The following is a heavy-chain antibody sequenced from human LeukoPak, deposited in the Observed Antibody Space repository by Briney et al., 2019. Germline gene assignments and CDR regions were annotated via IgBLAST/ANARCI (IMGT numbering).Heavy chain of an antibody. Sequence: GGSLRLSCAASGFTFSDYYMSWLRQAPGKGVEWVSYISSSGSNIYYADSVKGRFTISRDNAKNSLYLQMNSLRAEDTAVYYCARGGEEWLVTAWYFDLWGRGTLVTVSS. CDR2: ISSSGSNI. V-gene: IGHV3-11*01. CDR1: GFTFSDYY. D-gene: IGHD6-19*01. J-gene: IGHJ2*01. CDR3: ARGGEEWLVTAWYFDL.